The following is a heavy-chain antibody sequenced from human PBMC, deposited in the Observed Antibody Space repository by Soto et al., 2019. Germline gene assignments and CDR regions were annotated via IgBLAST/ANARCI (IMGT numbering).Heavy chain of an antibody. Sequence: SLRLSCAASGFTVSSNYMSWVRQAPGKGLEWVSVIYSGGSTYYADSVKGRFTISRDNSKNTLYLQMNSLRAEDTAVYYCAKAAWTYYDILTGYYSAGLYGMDVWGQGTTVTVSS. CDR3: AKAAWTYYDILTGYYSAGLYGMDV. J-gene: IGHJ6*02. CDR1: GFTVSSNY. CDR2: IYSGGST. V-gene: IGHV3-53*01. D-gene: IGHD3-9*01.